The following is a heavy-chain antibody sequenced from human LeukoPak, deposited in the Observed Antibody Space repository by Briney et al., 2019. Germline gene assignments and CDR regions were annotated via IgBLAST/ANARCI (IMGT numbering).Heavy chain of an antibody. Sequence: GASVKVSCKASGYTFTSYYMRWVRQAPGQGLEWMGIVNPSGGSTSYAQKFQGRVTITRDTSTSTVYMELSSLRSEDTAVYYCARPAIAAAGKGAFDIWGQGTMVTVSS. CDR2: VNPSGGST. CDR1: GYTFTSYY. V-gene: IGHV1-46*01. J-gene: IGHJ3*02. CDR3: ARPAIAAAGKGAFDI. D-gene: IGHD6-13*01.